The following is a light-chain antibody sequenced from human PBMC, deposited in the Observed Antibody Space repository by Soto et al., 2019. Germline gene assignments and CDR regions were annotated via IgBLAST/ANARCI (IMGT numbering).Light chain of an antibody. CDR3: QQYNSYSGT. CDR2: DAS. Sequence: IQLTQSPSTLSASVGDRVTITCRASQSFSTWLAWYQQKPGKAPTLLIYDASNLESGVPSRFSGSGSGTEFTLTISSLQPDDFATYYCQQYNSYSGTFGQGTKVDIK. CDR1: QSFSTW. V-gene: IGKV1-5*01. J-gene: IGKJ1*01.